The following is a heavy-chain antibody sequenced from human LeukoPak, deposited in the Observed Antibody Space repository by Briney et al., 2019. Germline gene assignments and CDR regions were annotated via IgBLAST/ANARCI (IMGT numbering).Heavy chain of an antibody. CDR2: ISSSGSTI. Sequence: PGGSLRLSCAASGFTFSDYYMSWIRQAPGKGLEGVSYISSSGSTIYYADSVKGRFTISRDNAKNSLYLQMNSLRAEDTAVYYRARVVYYDSSGYYSPDYYFDYWGQGTLVTVSS. V-gene: IGHV3-11*04. J-gene: IGHJ4*02. CDR1: GFTFSDYY. D-gene: IGHD3-22*01. CDR3: ARVVYYDSSGYYSPDYYFDY.